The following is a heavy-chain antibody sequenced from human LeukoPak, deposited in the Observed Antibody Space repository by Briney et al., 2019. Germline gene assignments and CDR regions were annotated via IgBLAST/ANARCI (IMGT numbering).Heavy chain of an antibody. D-gene: IGHD6-6*01. V-gene: IGHV3-48*01. Sequence: GGSLRLSCAASGLTFGSYSMNWVRQAPGKGLEWVSYISSSSTIYYADSVKGRFTISRDNAKNSLYLQMNSLRAEDTAVYYCARDRRGNWFDPWGQGTLVTVSS. J-gene: IGHJ5*02. CDR1: GLTFGSYS. CDR3: ARDRRGNWFDP. CDR2: ISSSSTI.